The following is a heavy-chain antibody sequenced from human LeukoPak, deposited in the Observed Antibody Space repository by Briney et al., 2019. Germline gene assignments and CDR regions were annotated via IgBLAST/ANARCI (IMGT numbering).Heavy chain of an antibody. CDR3: ARLTVRGYYDSSGYPSDAFDI. Sequence: GESLKISCKGSGYSFINYWIGWVRQMPGKGLEWMGSIYPGDSGTRYSPSFQGQVTISADKSISIAYLQWNSLKASDSAMYYCARLTVRGYYDSSGYPSDAFDIWGQGTMVTVSS. CDR2: IYPGDSGT. D-gene: IGHD3-22*01. J-gene: IGHJ3*02. V-gene: IGHV5-51*01. CDR1: GYSFINYW.